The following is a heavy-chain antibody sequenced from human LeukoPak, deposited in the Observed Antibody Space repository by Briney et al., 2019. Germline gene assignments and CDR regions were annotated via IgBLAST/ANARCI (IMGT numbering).Heavy chain of an antibody. CDR3: ARVAYSSSSPYYYYYGMDV. Sequence: SETLSLTCTVSGGSISSYYWSWIRQPPGKGLEWIGYIYYGGSTNYNPSLKSRVTISVDTSKNQFSLELSSVTAADTAVYYCARVAYSSSSPYYYYYGMDVWGQGTTVTVSS. CDR2: IYYGGST. CDR1: GGSISSYY. J-gene: IGHJ6*02. D-gene: IGHD6-6*01. V-gene: IGHV4-59*01.